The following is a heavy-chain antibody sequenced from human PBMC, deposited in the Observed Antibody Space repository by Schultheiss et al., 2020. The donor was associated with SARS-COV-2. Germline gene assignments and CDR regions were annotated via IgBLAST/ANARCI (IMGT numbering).Heavy chain of an antibody. J-gene: IGHJ3*02. CDR1: GGSFSGYY. D-gene: IGHD2-2*01. CDR2: INHSGST. V-gene: IGHV4-34*01. Sequence: SETLSLTCAVYGGSFSGYYWSWIRQPPGKGLEWIGEINHSGSTNYNPSLKSRVTISVDTSKNQFSLKLSSVTAAGTAVYYCAREEGYCSSTSCQGAFDIWGQGTMVTVSS. CDR3: AREEGYCSSTSCQGAFDI.